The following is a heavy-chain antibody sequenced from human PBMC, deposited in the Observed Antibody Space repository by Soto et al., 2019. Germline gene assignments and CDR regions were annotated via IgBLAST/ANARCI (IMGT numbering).Heavy chain of an antibody. D-gene: IGHD3-16*01. CDR2: MDYIGGT. Sequence: QLQLQESGPGLVKPSETLTLTSTVSGGSISNSHYWACIRQPPGQGMEWIGSMDYIGGTYYNVSLKSRVTISVDTCKNFSLKLTSVTAADTAVYFCARHGEVAGGDFHYWGQGAMVTVSS. CDR3: ARHGEVAGGDFHY. J-gene: IGHJ4*02. V-gene: IGHV4-39*01. CDR1: GGSISNSHY.